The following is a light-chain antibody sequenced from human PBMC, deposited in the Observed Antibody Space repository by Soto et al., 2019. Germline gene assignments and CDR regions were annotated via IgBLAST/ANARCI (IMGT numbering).Light chain of an antibody. V-gene: IGKV3-20*01. CDR1: QSVSSSY. Sequence: DIVLTQSPGTLSLSPGERANLSCRASQSVSSSYLAWYQQKPGQAPRLLIYGASSRATGIPDRFSGSGSGTDFTLTISSLEPEDFAVYYCHQRQSWPRTFGQGTKVDIK. CDR3: HQRQSWPRT. CDR2: GAS. J-gene: IGKJ1*01.